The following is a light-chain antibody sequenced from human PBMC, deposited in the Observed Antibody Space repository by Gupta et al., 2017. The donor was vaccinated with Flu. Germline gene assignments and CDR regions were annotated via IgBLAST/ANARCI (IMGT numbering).Light chain of an antibody. CDR2: KAS. CDR1: QSISSW. Sequence: QMTQSPSTLSASVGDRVTITCRASQSISSWLAWYQQKPGKAPKLLIYKASSLESGVPSRFSGSGSGTEFTLTISSLQPDDFATYYCQQYNSYPWTFGQGTKVEIK. J-gene: IGKJ1*01. V-gene: IGKV1-5*03. CDR3: QQYNSYPWT.